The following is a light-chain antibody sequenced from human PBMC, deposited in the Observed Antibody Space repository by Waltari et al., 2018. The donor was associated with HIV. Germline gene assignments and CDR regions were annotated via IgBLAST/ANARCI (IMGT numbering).Light chain of an antibody. V-gene: IGLV3-21*02. Sequence: SYVLTQSPSVSVAPGQTARITCGGHNIGARSVHWYQQKQGQAPGLVVCEDRSRPAGIPDRVSGANSGRTATLTISRVAPGDEADYYCHVWDTSRDPTVIFGGGTRLTVL. CDR1: NIGARS. CDR2: EDR. CDR3: HVWDTSRDPTVI. J-gene: IGLJ2*01.